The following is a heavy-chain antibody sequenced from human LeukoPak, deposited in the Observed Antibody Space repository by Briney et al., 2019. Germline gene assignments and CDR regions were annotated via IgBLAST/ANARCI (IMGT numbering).Heavy chain of an antibody. J-gene: IGHJ6*02. CDR1: GGTFSSYA. D-gene: IGHD1-7*01. CDR3: ARGLELRPYYYGMDV. CDR2: IIPIFGIA. V-gene: IGHV1-69*04. Sequence: GSSVKVSCKASGGTFSSYAISWVRQAPGQGLEWMGRIIPIFGIANYAQKFQGRVTITADKSTSTAYMELSSLRSEDTAVYSCARGLELRPYYYGMDVWGQGTTVTVSS.